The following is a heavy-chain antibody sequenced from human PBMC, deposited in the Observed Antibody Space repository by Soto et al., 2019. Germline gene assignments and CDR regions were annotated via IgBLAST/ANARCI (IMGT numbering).Heavy chain of an antibody. CDR1: GYSFTSYW. CDR3: ARHVAWDCRGGSCLGWYFDL. J-gene: IGHJ2*01. Sequence: EVQLVQSGAEVKKPGESLKISCKGSGYSFTSYWIGWVRQMPGKGLEWMGIIYPGDSDTRYSPSFQGQVTISADKSISTAYLQWSSLKASDTAMYYCARHVAWDCRGGSCLGWYFDLWSRGTLVTVSS. D-gene: IGHD2-15*01. V-gene: IGHV5-51*01. CDR2: IYPGDSDT.